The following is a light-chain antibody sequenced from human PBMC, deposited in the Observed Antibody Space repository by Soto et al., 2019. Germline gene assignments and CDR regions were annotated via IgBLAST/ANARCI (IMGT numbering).Light chain of an antibody. CDR3: SSFTSSTSYV. V-gene: IGLV2-14*03. J-gene: IGLJ1*01. Sequence: QSALTQPASVSGSPGQSIAISCTGTSSDVGSYNTVSWYQQYPGKAPKLMIHDVNKRPSGISDRFSGSKSGNTASLTISGLQAEDEADYYCSSFTSSTSYVFGTGTKLTVL. CDR2: DVN. CDR1: SSDVGSYNT.